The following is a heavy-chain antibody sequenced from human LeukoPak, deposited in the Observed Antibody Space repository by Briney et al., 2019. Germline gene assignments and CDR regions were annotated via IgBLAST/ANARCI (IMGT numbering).Heavy chain of an antibody. CDR3: ARSPPGIAAAGLRNWFDP. CDR1: GFTFNSYA. D-gene: IGHD6-13*01. V-gene: IGHV3-30*04. CDR2: LSYDGSNK. Sequence: GGSLRLSCAASGFTFNSYAMHWVRQAPGKGLEWVAVLSYDGSNKYYADSVKGRFTISRDNSKNTLYLQMNSLRTEDTAVYYCARSPPGIAAAGLRNWFDPGGQGTLVTVSS. J-gene: IGHJ5*02.